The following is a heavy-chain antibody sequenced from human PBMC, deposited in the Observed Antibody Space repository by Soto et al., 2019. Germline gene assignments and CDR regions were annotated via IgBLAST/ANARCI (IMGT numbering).Heavy chain of an antibody. CDR2: IYGGGTT. D-gene: IGHD6-19*01. CDR3: VQTTGWPGFDF. Sequence: EVQLVESGGGLIQPGGSLRLSCGASGFAVSSRYMTWVRQAAGKGLEWVSVIYGGGTTYYADSVKGRFTISRDTSKNTLYLQMNSLRAEDTAVYYCVQTTGWPGFDFWGQGTLVTVSS. J-gene: IGHJ4*02. CDR1: GFAVSSRY. V-gene: IGHV3-53*01.